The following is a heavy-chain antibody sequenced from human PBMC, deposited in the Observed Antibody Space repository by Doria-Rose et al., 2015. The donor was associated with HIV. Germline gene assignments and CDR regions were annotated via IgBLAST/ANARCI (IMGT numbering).Heavy chain of an antibody. CDR3: ARVGWELLCFFDY. CDR1: GYTFGDHA. D-gene: IGHD1-26*01. CDR2: IRSKAYGGTK. V-gene: IGHV3-49*03. Sequence: VQLVESAGGLVQPGGSLRLSCAASGYTFGDHAMSWFRQASGKGLEWIGFIRSKAYGGTKEYAASVKGRVTISRDDSKSIAYLQLNSLKTEDTAVYFCARVGWELLCFFDYWGQGTLVTVSS. J-gene: IGHJ4*02.